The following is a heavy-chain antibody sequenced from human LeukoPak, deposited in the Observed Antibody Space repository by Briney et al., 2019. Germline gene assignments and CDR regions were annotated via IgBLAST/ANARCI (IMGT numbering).Heavy chain of an antibody. CDR2: IRYDGSNK. CDR1: GFTFSSYG. D-gene: IGHD3-22*01. CDR3: ARDTSGFGRFDT. J-gene: IGHJ5*02. Sequence: TGGSLRLSCAASGFTFSSYGMHWVRQAPGKGLEWVAFIRYDGSNKYYADSVKGRFTISRDNSKNTLYLQMNSLRAEDTAVYYCARDTSGFGRFDTWGQGTLVTVSS. V-gene: IGHV3-30*02.